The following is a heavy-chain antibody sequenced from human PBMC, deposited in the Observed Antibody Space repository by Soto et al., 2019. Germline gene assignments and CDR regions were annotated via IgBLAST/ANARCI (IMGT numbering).Heavy chain of an antibody. J-gene: IGHJ4*02. V-gene: IGHV4-59*01. CDR1: GGSITTYY. Sequence: SETLSLTCTVSGGSITTYYWNWIRQPPGKGLEWIGYIYYSVSPNYNPSLKSRVTISVDTSQNQISLKLNSVTAADTAVYYCASDRDGYNSWGQGTMVTVSS. CDR2: IYYSVSP. CDR3: ASDRDGYNS. D-gene: IGHD5-12*01.